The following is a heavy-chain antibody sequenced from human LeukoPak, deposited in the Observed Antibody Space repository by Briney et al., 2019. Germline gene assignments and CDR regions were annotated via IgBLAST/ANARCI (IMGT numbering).Heavy chain of an antibody. J-gene: IGHJ3*02. CDR1: GGSIRNTGYY. Sequence: PSETLSLTCTVSGGSIRNTGYYWTWIRQPPGKGLEWIGFIYHSGTTSSNPSLKSRVSMSVDTSKNQFSLNLTSVTAADTAMYYCARPRAAGSSFHAFDIWGQGTMVTVSS. CDR3: ARPRAAGSSFHAFDI. D-gene: IGHD6-13*01. CDR2: IYHSGTT. V-gene: IGHV4-30-2*01.